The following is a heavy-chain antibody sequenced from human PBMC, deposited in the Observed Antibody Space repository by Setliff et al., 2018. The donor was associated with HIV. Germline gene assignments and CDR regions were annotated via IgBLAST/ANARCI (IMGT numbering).Heavy chain of an antibody. D-gene: IGHD1-7*01. CDR2: INPNSGGT. CDR3: ATNRVGNYPLDY. CDR1: GYTFTGYH. J-gene: IGHJ4*02. Sequence: WASVKVSCKTSGYTFTGYHMHWVRQAPGQGLEWMGWINPNSGGTIYAQKFQDRVTMTRDTSSSTAYMELSRLRSDDTAVYYCATNRVGNYPLDYWGRGTLVTVSS. V-gene: IGHV1-2*02.